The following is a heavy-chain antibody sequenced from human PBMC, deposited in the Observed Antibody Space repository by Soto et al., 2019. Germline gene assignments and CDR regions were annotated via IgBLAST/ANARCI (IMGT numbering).Heavy chain of an antibody. CDR1: GGTFSSYA. D-gene: IGHD2-8*01. CDR3: ARVGGYCTNGVCYKGMDV. J-gene: IGHJ6*02. Sequence: QVQLVQSGAEVKKPGSSVKVSCKASGGTFSSYAISWVRQAPGQGLEWMGGIIPIFGTANYAQKFQGRVTITADESTSTAYMELSSLRSEDTAVYYCARVGGYCTNGVCYKGMDVWGQGTTVTVSS. CDR2: IIPIFGTA. V-gene: IGHV1-69*01.